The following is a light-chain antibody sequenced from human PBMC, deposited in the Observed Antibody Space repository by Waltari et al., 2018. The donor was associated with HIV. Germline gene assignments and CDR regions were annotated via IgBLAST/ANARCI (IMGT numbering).Light chain of an antibody. V-gene: IGLV1-44*01. Sequence: QSVLTQPPSASGTPGQRVTISCSGASCNIGSNTVNWYQQFPGTAPKLLIYSNSQRPSGVPDRFSGSKSGTSASLAISGLQSEDEADYYCSAWDDSVTGPVFGGGTKLTVL. J-gene: IGLJ3*02. CDR1: SCNIGSNT. CDR2: SNS. CDR3: SAWDDSVTGPV.